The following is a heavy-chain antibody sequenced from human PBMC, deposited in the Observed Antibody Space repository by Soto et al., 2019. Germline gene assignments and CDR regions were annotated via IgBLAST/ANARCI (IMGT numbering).Heavy chain of an antibody. J-gene: IGHJ6*02. Sequence: QVQLVQSGAEVKKPGSSVKVSCKASGGTFSSYAISWVRQAPGQGLEWMGGIIPIFGTANYAQKFQGRVTITADESTRRGFMELSSLRSEDTAGYYCARLAALLFYYGMDVWGQGTTVTVSS. CDR3: ARLAALLFYYGMDV. CDR2: IIPIFGTA. V-gene: IGHV1-69*01. D-gene: IGHD3-10*01. CDR1: GGTFSSYA.